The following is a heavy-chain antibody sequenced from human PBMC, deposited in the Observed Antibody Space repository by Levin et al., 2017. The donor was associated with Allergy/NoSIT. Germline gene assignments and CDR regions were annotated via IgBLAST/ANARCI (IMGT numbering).Heavy chain of an antibody. CDR2: IYYSGST. J-gene: IGHJ3*02. V-gene: IGHV4-39*01. Sequence: SQTLSLTCTVSGGSISSSSYYWGWIRQPPGKGLEWIGSIYYSGSTYYNPSLKSRVTISVDTSKNQFSLKLSSVTAADTAVYYCARRGIAVVGSIDAFDIWGQGTMVTVSS. CDR3: ARRGIAVVGSIDAFDI. D-gene: IGHD6-19*01. CDR1: GGSISSSSYY.